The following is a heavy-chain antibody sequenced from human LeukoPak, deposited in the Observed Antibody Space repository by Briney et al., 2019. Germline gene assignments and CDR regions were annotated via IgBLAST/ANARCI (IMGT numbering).Heavy chain of an antibody. CDR3: ARGTMVLGVIIPHFDY. CDR2: ISAYNGNT. J-gene: IGHJ4*02. Sequence: ASVKVSCKASGYTFTSYGISWVRQAPGQGLEWMGWISAYNGNTNYAQKLQGRVTMTTDTSTSTAYMELRSLRSDDTAVYYCARGTMVLGVIIPHFDYWGQGTLVTVSS. D-gene: IGHD3-10*01. CDR1: GYTFTSYG. V-gene: IGHV1-18*01.